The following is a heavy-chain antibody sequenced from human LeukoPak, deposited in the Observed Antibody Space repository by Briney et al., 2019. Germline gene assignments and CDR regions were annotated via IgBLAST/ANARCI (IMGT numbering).Heavy chain of an antibody. D-gene: IGHD5-12*01. V-gene: IGHV3-21*01. CDR3: AREMGGYPFDY. CDR2: ISSSSSYI. Sequence: GGSLRLSCAASGFTFTSYTMNWVCQAPGKGLEWVSSISSSSSYIYYADSVKGRFTISRDNAKNSLYLQVNSLRAEDTAVYYCAREMGGYPFDYWGQGTLVTVSS. J-gene: IGHJ4*02. CDR1: GFTFTSYT.